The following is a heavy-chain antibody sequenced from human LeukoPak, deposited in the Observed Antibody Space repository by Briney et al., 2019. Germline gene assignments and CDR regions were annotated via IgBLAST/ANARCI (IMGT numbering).Heavy chain of an antibody. CDR3: ATSRRGLGRGSYSI. D-gene: IGHD1-26*01. J-gene: IGHJ3*02. CDR1: GGSISSGSYY. Sequence: SETLSLTCTVSGGSISSGSYYWSWIRQPAGKGLEWIGRIYTSGSTNYNPSLKSRVTISVDTSKNQFSLKLSSVTAADTAVYYCATSRRGLGRGSYSIWGQGTMVTVSS. V-gene: IGHV4-61*02. CDR2: IYTSGST.